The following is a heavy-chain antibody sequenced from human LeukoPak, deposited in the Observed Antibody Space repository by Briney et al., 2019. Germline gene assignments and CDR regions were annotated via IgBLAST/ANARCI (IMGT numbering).Heavy chain of an antibody. CDR2: INPNSGGT. Sequence: ASVKVSCKASGYTFTGYYIHWVRQAPGQGLEWMGWINPNSGGTNSAQKFQGRVTMTRDTSITTVYMEVSWLTSDDTAIYYCARADRLHGGPYLIGPWGQGTLVTVSS. CDR3: ARADRLHGGPYLIGP. D-gene: IGHD2-21*01. CDR1: GYTFTGYY. V-gene: IGHV1-2*02. J-gene: IGHJ5*02.